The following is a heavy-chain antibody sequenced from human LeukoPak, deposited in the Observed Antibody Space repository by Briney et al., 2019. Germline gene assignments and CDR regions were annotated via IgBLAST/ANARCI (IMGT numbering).Heavy chain of an antibody. CDR1: GFTFSDYY. J-gene: IGHJ4*02. CDR2: IYTGGTT. Sequence: GGSLRLSCAASGFTFSDYYMSWIRQVPGKGLEWVSVIYTGGTTHYADSVKGRFTISRDNSKNTLYLEMNSLRAEDAAVYFCARSPAFYDGAVVKYYFDYWGQGTLVTVSS. CDR3: ARSPAFYDGAVVKYYFDY. V-gene: IGHV3-53*01. D-gene: IGHD6-19*01.